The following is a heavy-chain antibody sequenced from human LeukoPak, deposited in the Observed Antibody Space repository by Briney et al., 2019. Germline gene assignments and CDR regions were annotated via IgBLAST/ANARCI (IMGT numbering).Heavy chain of an antibody. CDR1: GGSFSGYY. D-gene: IGHD6-13*01. J-gene: IGHJ5*02. Sequence: SETLSLTCAVYGGSFSGYYWSWLRQPPGKGLEGMGEINHSGSTNYNPSLTSRATISVDTSKNQFSLQLSSVTAADTAVYYCARVLSSSWLRGDYNWFDRWGQGTLVTVSS. V-gene: IGHV4-34*01. CDR2: INHSGST. CDR3: ARVLSSSWLRGDYNWFDR.